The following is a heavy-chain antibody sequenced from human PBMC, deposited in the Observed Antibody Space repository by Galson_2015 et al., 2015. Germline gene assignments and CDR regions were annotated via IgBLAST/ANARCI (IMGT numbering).Heavy chain of an antibody. Sequence: SLRLSCAASGFTFSSYAMSWVRQAPGKGLEWVSAISGSGGSTYYADSVKGRFTISRDNSINALYLQVNSLRAEDTAVYFCAKGQVYDSIDYWGQGTLVTVSS. V-gene: IGHV3-23*01. J-gene: IGHJ4*02. CDR2: ISGSGGST. D-gene: IGHD5/OR15-5a*01. CDR1: GFTFSSYA. CDR3: AKGQVYDSIDY.